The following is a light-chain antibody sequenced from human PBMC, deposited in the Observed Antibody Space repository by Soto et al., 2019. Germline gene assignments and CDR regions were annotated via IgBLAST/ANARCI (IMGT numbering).Light chain of an antibody. CDR3: SSYTTGSTL. J-gene: IGLJ6*01. Sequence: QSALTQPASVSGSPGQSITISCTGTSSDVGGYNYVSWYQQHPGKAPQLMIYDVSNRPSGVSNRFSGSKSGNTASLTISGLQDEDEADYYCSSYTTGSTLFGTGTKLTVL. V-gene: IGLV2-14*01. CDR2: DVS. CDR1: SSDVGGYNY.